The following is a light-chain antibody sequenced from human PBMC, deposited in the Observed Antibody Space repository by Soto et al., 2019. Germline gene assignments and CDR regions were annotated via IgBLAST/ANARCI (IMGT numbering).Light chain of an antibody. CDR1: SSDVGGYNY. CDR3: SSYAGSNNLV. CDR2: EVS. J-gene: IGLJ2*01. V-gene: IGLV2-8*01. Sequence: QPVLTQPPSASGSPGQSVTISCTGTSSDVGGYNYVSWYQQHPGKAPKLMIYEVSKRPSGVPDRFSGSKSGNTASLTVSGLQAEDEDDYYGSSYAGSNNLVFGGGTKLTVL.